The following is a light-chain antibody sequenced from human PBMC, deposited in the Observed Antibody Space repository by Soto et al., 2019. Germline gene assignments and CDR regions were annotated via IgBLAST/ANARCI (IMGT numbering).Light chain of an antibody. CDR1: SGSVSTSHY. J-gene: IGLJ2*01. CDR2: STN. CDR3: VLYMGICILV. Sequence: QAVVTQEPSFSVSPGGTVTLTCGLSSGSVSTSHYPSRYQQTPGQAPRTLIYSTNTRSSGVPDRFSGSILGNKSALTISGAQVDYESDSYSVLYMGICILVFGGVSKHTVL. V-gene: IGLV8-61*01.